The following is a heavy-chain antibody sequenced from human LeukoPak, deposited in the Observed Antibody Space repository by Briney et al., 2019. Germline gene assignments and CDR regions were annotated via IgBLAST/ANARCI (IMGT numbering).Heavy chain of an antibody. D-gene: IGHD5-24*01. CDR3: ARGGGGWLPFDY. Sequence: SETLSLPCAVYGGSVSGYYWSWIRQPPGKGLEWIGEINHSGSTNYNPSLKSRVTISVDTSKNQFSLKLSSVTAADTAVYYCARGGGGWLPFDYWGQGTLVTVSS. CDR2: INHSGST. V-gene: IGHV4-34*01. CDR1: GGSVSGYY. J-gene: IGHJ4*02.